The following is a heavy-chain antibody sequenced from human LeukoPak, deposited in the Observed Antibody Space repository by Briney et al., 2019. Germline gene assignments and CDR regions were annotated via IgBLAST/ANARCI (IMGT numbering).Heavy chain of an antibody. J-gene: IGHJ4*02. CDR2: ISYDGSNK. V-gene: IGHV3-30*04. D-gene: IGHD4-17*01. Sequence: TGGSLRLSCTTSGFIFGDYAMTWVRQAPGKGLEWVAVISYDGSNKYYADSVKGRFTISRDNSKNTLYLQMNSLRAEDTAVYYCAKDNGDFLIDCWGQGTLVTVSS. CDR1: GFIFGDYA. CDR3: AKDNGDFLIDC.